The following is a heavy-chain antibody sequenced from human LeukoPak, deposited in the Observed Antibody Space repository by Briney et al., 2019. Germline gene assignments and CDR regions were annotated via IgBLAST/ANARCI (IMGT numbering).Heavy chain of an antibody. CDR3: ARATITIFGVLCGGDCSNYFDY. J-gene: IGHJ4*02. Sequence: SVKVSCKASGGTFSSYAISWVRQAPGQGLKWMGGIIPIFGTANYAQKFQGRVTITADESTSTAYMELSSLRSEDTAVYYCARATITIFGVLCGGDCSNYFDYWGQGTLVTVSS. CDR1: GGTFSSYA. CDR2: IIPIFGTA. D-gene: IGHD3-3*01. V-gene: IGHV1-69*01.